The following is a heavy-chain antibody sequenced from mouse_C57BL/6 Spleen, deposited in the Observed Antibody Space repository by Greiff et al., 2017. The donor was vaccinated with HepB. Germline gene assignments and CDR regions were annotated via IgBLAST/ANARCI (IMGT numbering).Heavy chain of an antibody. J-gene: IGHJ4*01. CDR3: ARGYYGRPPVDY. Sequence: QVQLQQSGAELVKPGASVKLSCKASGYTFTSYWMHWVKQRPGQGLEWIGMIHPNSGSTNYNEKFKSKATLTADKSSSTAYMQLSSLTSEDSAVYDCARGYYGRPPVDYWGQGTSVTVSS. D-gene: IGHD1-1*01. V-gene: IGHV1-64*01. CDR1: GYTFTSYW. CDR2: IHPNSGST.